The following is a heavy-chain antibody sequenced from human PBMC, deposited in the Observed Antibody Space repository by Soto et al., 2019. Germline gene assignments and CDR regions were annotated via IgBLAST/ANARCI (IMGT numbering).Heavy chain of an antibody. J-gene: IGHJ6*03. CDR3: AKEPTPRYYYYYYMDV. CDR1: GFTFSSYW. Sequence: GGSLRLSCAASGFTFSSYWMSWVRQAPGKGLEWVANIKQDGSEKYYVDSVKGRFTISRDNSKNTLYLQMNSLRAEDTAVYYCAKEPTPRYYYYYYMDVWGKGTTVTVSS. V-gene: IGHV3-7*03. CDR2: IKQDGSEK.